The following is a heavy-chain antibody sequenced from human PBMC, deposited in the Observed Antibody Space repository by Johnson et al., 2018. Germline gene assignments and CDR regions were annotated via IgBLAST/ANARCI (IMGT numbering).Heavy chain of an antibody. CDR1: GGSISSSY. Sequence: QVQLQESGPGLVKPSETLSLTCAVSGGSISSSYWNWIRQPPGKGLEWIGNIHYSGRTNSNPSLRRRVTMSLDTSKNQFSLKLSSVTAADTALSSCARTNAFDLWGQGTLVTVSS. CDR3: ARTNAFDL. CDR2: IHYSGRT. J-gene: IGHJ3*01. V-gene: IGHV4-59*13.